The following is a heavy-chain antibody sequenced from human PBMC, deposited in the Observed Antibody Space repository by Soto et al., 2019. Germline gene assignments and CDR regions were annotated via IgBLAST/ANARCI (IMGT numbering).Heavy chain of an antibody. D-gene: IGHD3-22*01. J-gene: IGHJ3*02. CDR2: IIPIFGTA. CDR1: GGTFSSYA. V-gene: IGHV1-69*13. CDR3: ARDRNVYYDSSGDDAFDI. Sequence: SVKVSCKASGGTFSSYAISWVRQAPGQGLEWMGGIIPIFGTANYAQKFQGRVTITADESTSTAYMELSSLRSEDTAVYYCARDRNVYYDSSGDDAFDIWGQGTMVTVSS.